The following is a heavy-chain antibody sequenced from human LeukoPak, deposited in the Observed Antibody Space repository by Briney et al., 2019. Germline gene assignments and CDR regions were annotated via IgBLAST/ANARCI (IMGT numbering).Heavy chain of an antibody. CDR1: GFTFSSYG. D-gene: IGHD5-12*01. Sequence: GGSLRLSCAASGFTFSSYGMHWVRQAPGKGLEWVAFIRYDGSNKYYADSVKGRFTISRDNSKNTLYLQMNSLRGEDTAVYYCARDLVTVATVYYYYGMDVWGQGTTVTVSS. J-gene: IGHJ6*02. CDR3: ARDLVTVATVYYYYGMDV. CDR2: IRYDGSNK. V-gene: IGHV3-30*02.